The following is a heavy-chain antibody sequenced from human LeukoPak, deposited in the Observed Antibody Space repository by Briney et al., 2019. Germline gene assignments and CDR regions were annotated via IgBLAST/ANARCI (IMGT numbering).Heavy chain of an antibody. CDR2: IYTSGST. D-gene: IGHD4-17*01. J-gene: IGHJ3*02. CDR1: GGSISSYY. V-gene: IGHV4-4*07. CDR3: AREKGLSTVTYDKAFDI. Sequence: SETLSLTCTVSGGSISSYYRSWIRQTAGKGLEWIGRIYTSGSTNYNPSLKSRVTMSVDTSKNQFSLKLSSVTAADTAVYYCAREKGLSTVTYDKAFDIWGQGTMVTVSS.